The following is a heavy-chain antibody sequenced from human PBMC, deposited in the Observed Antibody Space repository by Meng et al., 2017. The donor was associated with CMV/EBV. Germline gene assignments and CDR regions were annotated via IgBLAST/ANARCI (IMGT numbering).Heavy chain of an antibody. Sequence: TFSRYASSWGRQARGQGLEWMGGIIPMFGTANYAQKFQGRATITTDESTSTAYMELSSLRSEDTAVYYCARGGGTIFGVVTNNWFDPWGQGTLVTVSS. D-gene: IGHD3-3*01. J-gene: IGHJ5*02. CDR3: ARGGGTIFGVVTNNWFDP. CDR1: TFSRYA. V-gene: IGHV1-69*05. CDR2: IIPMFGTA.